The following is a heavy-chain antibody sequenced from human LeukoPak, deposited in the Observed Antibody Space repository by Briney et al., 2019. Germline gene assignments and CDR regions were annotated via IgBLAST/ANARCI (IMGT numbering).Heavy chain of an antibody. D-gene: IGHD3-22*01. V-gene: IGHV1-2*02. CDR1: GYTFTAYY. J-gene: IGHJ4*02. Sequence: ASLKVSCKASGYTFTAYYIHWVRQAPRQGLEWMGWINPNSGGTNYAQKFQGRVTMTRDTSISTAYMELSRLRSDDTAVYFCARRCDTSSYYTYYFDYWGQGTLVTVSS. CDR2: INPNSGGT. CDR3: ARRCDTSSYYTYYFDY.